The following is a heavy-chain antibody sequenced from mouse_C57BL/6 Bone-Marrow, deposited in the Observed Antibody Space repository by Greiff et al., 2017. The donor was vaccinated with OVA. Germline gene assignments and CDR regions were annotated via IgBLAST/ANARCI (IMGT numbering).Heavy chain of an antibody. CDR1: GYTFTGYW. D-gene: IGHD1-1*01. V-gene: IGHV1-9*01. CDR2: ILPGSGST. J-gene: IGHJ1*03. Sequence: VQLQQSGAELMKPGASVKLSCKATGYTFTGYWIEWVKQRPGHGLEWIGEILPGSGSTNYNEKFKGKATFTADTSSNTAYMQLSSLTTEDSAIYYCASRFFYCYGSSLYWYFDVWGTGTTVTVSS. CDR3: ASRFFYCYGSSLYWYFDV.